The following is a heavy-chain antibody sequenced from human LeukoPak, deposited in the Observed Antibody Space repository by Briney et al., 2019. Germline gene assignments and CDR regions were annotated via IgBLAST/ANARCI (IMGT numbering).Heavy chain of an antibody. CDR1: GLTFSTSG. Sequence: GGSLRPSCTASGLTFSTSGFNWVRQAPGKGLEWVASIGPTGSDRYHADSIKGRFTISRDNANNFLYLQMSSLRAEDTAVYYCATETNGRHYDYWGQGTLLTVSS. V-gene: IGHV3-21*06. J-gene: IGHJ4*02. CDR2: IGPTGSDR. CDR3: ATETNGRHYDY. D-gene: IGHD1-14*01.